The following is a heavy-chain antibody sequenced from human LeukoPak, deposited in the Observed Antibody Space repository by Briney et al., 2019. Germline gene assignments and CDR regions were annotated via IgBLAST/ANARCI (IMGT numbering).Heavy chain of an antibody. Sequence: SETLSLTCTVSGGSISSSSYYWGWIRQPPGKGREWIGYIYYSGSTNYNPSLKSRVTISVDTSKNQFSLKLSSVTAADTAVYYCARGIRFLEWYYFDYWGQGTLVTVSS. V-gene: IGHV4-61*05. J-gene: IGHJ4*02. D-gene: IGHD3-3*01. CDR3: ARGIRFLEWYYFDY. CDR1: GGSISSSSYY. CDR2: IYYSGST.